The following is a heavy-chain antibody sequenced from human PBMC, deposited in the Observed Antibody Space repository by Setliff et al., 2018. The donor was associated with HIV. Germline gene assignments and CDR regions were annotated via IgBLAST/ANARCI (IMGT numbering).Heavy chain of an antibody. CDR1: GGSVGSGSYY. V-gene: IGHV4-61*01. CDR2: IYYSGST. CDR3: ARDPPGYGDSKDY. D-gene: IGHD4-17*01. Sequence: SETLSLTCSVSGGSVGSGSYYWSWIRQSPGKGLEWLGYIYYSGSTTYNPSLRSRVTISIDTSKNQFSLNLRSVTAADTDVYYCARDPPGYGDSKDYWGQGKLVTSPQ. J-gene: IGHJ4*02.